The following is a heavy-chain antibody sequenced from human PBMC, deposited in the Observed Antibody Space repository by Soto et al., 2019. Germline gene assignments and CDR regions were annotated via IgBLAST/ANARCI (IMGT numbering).Heavy chain of an antibody. V-gene: IGHV4-4*02. D-gene: IGHD1-26*01. CDR1: GDSVFDGRW. CDR2: THHNGGT. Sequence: QVQLQESGPGLVKPSGTLSLTCAVSGDSVFDGRWWSWVRLPPGKGLEWIGETHHNGGTNYNPSLNIRVTISVDKSNNHFSLNLTSVTAADTAVYYCAREGGYRLEYWGQGTLVTVSS. J-gene: IGHJ4*02. CDR3: AREGGYRLEY.